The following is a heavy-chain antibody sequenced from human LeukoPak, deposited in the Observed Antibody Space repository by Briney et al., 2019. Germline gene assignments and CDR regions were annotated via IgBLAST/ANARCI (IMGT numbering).Heavy chain of an antibody. J-gene: IGHJ6*02. D-gene: IGHD3-9*01. CDR1: GFTFSSYG. Sequence: PGGSLRLSCVASGFTFSSYGKHWVRQAPGKGLEWVAVIWYDGSNTYYADSVKGRFTISRDNSKNTLYLKMNSLRAEDTDVYYCAKSIGTGFSRGGDDILTGWVPTDYGMDVWGQGTTVTVSS. V-gene: IGHV3-30*02. CDR2: IWYDGSNT. CDR3: AKSIGTGFSRGGDDILTGWVPTDYGMDV.